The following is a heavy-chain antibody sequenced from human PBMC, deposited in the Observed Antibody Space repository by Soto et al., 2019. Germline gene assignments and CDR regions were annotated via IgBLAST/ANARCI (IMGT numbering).Heavy chain of an antibody. CDR2: TYYRSKWYN. D-gene: IGHD6-19*01. CDR3: ARAGPAMYTIGALDY. V-gene: IGHV6-1*01. CDR1: GDSVSTNSVA. Sequence: QVQLQQSGPGLVKPSQTLSLTCDISGDSVSTNSVAWNWIRQSPSRGLEWLGRTYYRSKWYNDYAISVKSRITINPDPTKNQFSLHLNSVTPEDTAVYYCARAGPAMYTIGALDYWGQGTLVTISS. J-gene: IGHJ4*02.